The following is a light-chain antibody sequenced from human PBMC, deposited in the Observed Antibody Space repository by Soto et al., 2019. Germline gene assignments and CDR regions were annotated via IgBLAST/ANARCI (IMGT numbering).Light chain of an antibody. J-gene: IGKJ4*01. V-gene: IGKV1-39*01. CDR1: QSIFSY. CDR3: PESYSEYAFT. CDR2: GVN. Sequence: DIQMTQSPSSLSASVGDRVTITCRSSQSIFSYLSWYQQKPGTAPKLLIYGVNNLESGVPSRFSGSGSGTDFTLTISSLQPVDSATYYCPESYSEYAFTFGGGTRVEI.